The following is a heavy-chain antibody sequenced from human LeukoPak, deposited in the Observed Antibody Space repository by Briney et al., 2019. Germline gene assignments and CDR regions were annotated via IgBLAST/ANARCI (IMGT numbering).Heavy chain of an antibody. CDR1: GFTFSGSA. CDR2: IRSKANSYAT. Sequence: GGSLRLSCAASGFTFSGSAMHWVRQASGKGLEWVGRIRSKANSYATAYAASVKGRFTISRDDSKNTAYLQMNSLKTEDTAVYYCTRQTAMDVWGKGTTVTVSS. CDR3: TRQTAMDV. J-gene: IGHJ6*04. V-gene: IGHV3-73*01.